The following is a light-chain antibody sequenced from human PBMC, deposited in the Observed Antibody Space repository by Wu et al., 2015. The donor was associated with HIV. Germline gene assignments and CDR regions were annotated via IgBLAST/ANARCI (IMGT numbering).Light chain of an antibody. CDR2: GAS. CDR3: QQRNIWPLT. V-gene: IGKV3-11*01. J-gene: IGKJ5*01. Sequence: EIVLTQSPGTLSLSPGERATLSCRASQSVSNYLAWYQQKLGQAPRLLIHGASTRATGIPARFSGTGSGTDFTLTINSLEPDDFAIYYCQQRNIWPLTFGRGTRLEI. CDR1: QSVSNY.